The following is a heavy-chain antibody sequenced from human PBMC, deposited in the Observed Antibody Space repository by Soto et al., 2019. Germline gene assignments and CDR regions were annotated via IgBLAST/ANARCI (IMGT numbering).Heavy chain of an antibody. CDR1: GGSISSYY. D-gene: IGHD6-19*01. Sequence: SETLSLTCTVSGGSISSYYWSWIRQPPGKGLEWIGYIYYSGSTNYNPSLKSRVTISVDTSKNQFSLKLSSVTAADTAVYYCGSVYSSGGYGCFDPWAQGTLVTVPP. CDR2: IYYSGST. J-gene: IGHJ5*02. CDR3: GSVYSSGGYGCFDP. V-gene: IGHV4-59*08.